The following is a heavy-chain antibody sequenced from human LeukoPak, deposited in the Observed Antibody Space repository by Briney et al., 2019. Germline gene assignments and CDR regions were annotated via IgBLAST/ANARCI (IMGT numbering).Heavy chain of an antibody. CDR1: GGTFSSYG. Sequence: ASVKVSCKASGGTFSSYGISWVRQAPGQGLEWMGWISAYNGNTNYAQKLQGRVTMTTDTSTSTAYMELRSLRSDDTAVYYCARDDYYDSSGYPPPADYWGQGTLVTVSS. CDR3: ARDDYYDSSGYPPPADY. V-gene: IGHV1-18*01. D-gene: IGHD3-22*01. J-gene: IGHJ4*02. CDR2: ISAYNGNT.